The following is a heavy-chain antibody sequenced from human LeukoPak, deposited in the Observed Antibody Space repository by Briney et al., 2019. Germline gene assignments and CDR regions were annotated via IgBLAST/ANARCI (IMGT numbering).Heavy chain of an antibody. Sequence: SVKVSCKASGGTFSSYAISWVRQAPGQGLEWMGGIIPIFGTANYAQKFQGRVTITADESTSTAYMELSSLRSEDTAVYYCVREGQQLASRLLDMDVWGQGTTVIVSS. V-gene: IGHV1-69*01. J-gene: IGHJ6*02. CDR2: IIPIFGTA. D-gene: IGHD6-13*01. CDR3: VREGQQLASRLLDMDV. CDR1: GGTFSSYA.